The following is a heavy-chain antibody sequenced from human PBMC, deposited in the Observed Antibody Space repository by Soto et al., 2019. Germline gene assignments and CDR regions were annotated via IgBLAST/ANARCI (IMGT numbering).Heavy chain of an antibody. CDR3: AKDSSGPPNYYYYGMDV. Sequence: GGSLRLSCAASGFTFSSYAMSWVRQAPGKGLEWVSAISGSGGSTYYADSVKGRFTISRDNSKNTLYLQMNSLRAEDTAVYYCAKDSSGPPNYYYYGMDVWGQGTTVTVSS. CDR1: GFTFSSYA. J-gene: IGHJ6*02. V-gene: IGHV3-23*01. D-gene: IGHD6-19*01. CDR2: ISGSGGST.